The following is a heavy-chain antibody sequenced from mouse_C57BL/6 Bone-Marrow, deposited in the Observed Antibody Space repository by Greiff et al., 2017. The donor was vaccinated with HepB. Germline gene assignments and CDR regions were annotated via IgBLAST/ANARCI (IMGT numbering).Heavy chain of an antibody. CDR2: INPSNGGT. CDR3: AREGLGYPYYFDY. Sequence: QVHVKQPGTELVKPGASVKLSCKASGYTFTSYWMHWVKQRPGQGLEWIGNINPSNGGTNYNEKFKSKATLTVDKSSSTAYMQLSSLTSEDSAVYYCAREGLGYPYYFDYWGQGTTLTVSS. CDR1: GYTFTSYW. V-gene: IGHV1-53*01. J-gene: IGHJ2*01.